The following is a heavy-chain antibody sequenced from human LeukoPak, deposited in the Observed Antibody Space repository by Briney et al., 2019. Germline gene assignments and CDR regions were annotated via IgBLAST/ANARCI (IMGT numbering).Heavy chain of an antibody. J-gene: IGHJ3*02. CDR3: ATDYGDYGPYDAFDI. V-gene: IGHV1-69-2*01. CDR2: VDPEDGET. CDR1: GYTFTDYY. Sequence: GASVKVSCKASGYTFTDYYMHWVQQAPGKGLEWMGRVDPEDGETIYAEKFQGRVTITADTSTDTAYMELSSLRSEDTAVYYCATDYGDYGPYDAFDIWGQGTMVTVSS. D-gene: IGHD4-17*01.